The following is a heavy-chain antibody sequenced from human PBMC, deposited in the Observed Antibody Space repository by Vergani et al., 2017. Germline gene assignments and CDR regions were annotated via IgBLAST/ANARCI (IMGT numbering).Heavy chain of an antibody. CDR2: INHSGST. Sequence: QVQLQQWGAGLLKPSETLSLTCAVYGGSFSGYNWSWIRQPPGKGLEWIGEINHSGSTNYNPSLKSRVTISVDTSKNQFSLKLSSVTAADTAVYYCARHHRWFGELLGNWFDPWGQGTLVTVSS. V-gene: IGHV4-34*01. CDR1: GGSFSGYN. D-gene: IGHD3-10*01. J-gene: IGHJ5*02. CDR3: ARHHRWFGELLGNWFDP.